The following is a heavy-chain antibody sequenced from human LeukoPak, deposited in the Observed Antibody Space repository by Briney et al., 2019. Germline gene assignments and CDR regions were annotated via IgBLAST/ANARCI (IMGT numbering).Heavy chain of an antibody. D-gene: IGHD6-6*01. CDR3: ARGALDSSSSDIFDY. CDR1: GGSIRSGDYY. Sequence: SQTLSLTCTVSGGSIRSGDYYWSWIRQPPGKGLEWIGYIYYSGSTYYNPSLKSRVTISVDTSKNQFSLKLSSVTAADTAVYYCARGALDSSSSDIFDYWGQGTLVTVSS. V-gene: IGHV4-30-4*01. CDR2: IYYSGST. J-gene: IGHJ4*02.